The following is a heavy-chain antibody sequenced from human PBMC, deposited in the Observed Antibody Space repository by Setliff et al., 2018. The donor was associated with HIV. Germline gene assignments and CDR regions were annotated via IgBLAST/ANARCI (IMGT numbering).Heavy chain of an antibody. CDR2: VSYTGTT. Sequence: LSLTCTASYATLSTADYYWTWIRQPPGKGLEWIGFVSYTGTTRYSPSLRSRISISIDASKNKFSLQLSSVTAADTAVYYCARLSTTSRDFDSWGQGTLVTVSS. CDR3: ARLSTTSRDFDS. CDR1: YATLSTADYY. V-gene: IGHV4-30-4*01. D-gene: IGHD2-2*01. J-gene: IGHJ4*02.